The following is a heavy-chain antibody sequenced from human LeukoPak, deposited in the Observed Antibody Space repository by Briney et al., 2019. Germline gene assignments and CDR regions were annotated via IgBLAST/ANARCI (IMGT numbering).Heavy chain of an antibody. CDR3: VKDHPTTVTTGGDFDY. CDR1: GFTFSSYA. Sequence: HPGGSLRLSCAASGFTFSSYAMSWVRQAPGKGLEWVSAISGSGGSTYYADSVKGRFTISRDNSKNPLYLQMNSLRAEDTAVYYCVKDHPTTVTTGGDFDYWGQGTLVTVSS. J-gene: IGHJ4*02. CDR2: ISGSGGST. V-gene: IGHV3-23*01. D-gene: IGHD4-17*01.